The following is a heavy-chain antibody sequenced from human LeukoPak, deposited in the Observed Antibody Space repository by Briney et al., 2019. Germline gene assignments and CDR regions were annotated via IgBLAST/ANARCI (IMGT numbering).Heavy chain of an antibody. Sequence: GGSLRLSCAASEFIFSSFAMNWVRRAPGKGLEWVSGLSSTGLTTYYTPAVKGRFTISRDNSKNILYLDMNTLRAEDTAVYYCAKGARSYTSAFFDSWGQGTQATVSS. CDR1: EFIFSSFA. D-gene: IGHD3-10*01. CDR3: AKGARSYTSAFFDS. V-gene: IGHV3-23*01. CDR2: LSSTGLTT. J-gene: IGHJ4*02.